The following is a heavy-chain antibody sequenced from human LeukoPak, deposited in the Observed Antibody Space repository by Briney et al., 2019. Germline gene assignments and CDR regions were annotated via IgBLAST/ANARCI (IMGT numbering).Heavy chain of an antibody. V-gene: IGHV4-39*07. Sequence: SETLSLTCTVSGGSISSSSYYWGWIRQPPGKGLEWIGSIYYSGSTYYNPSLKSRVTISVDTSKNQFSLKLSSVTAAGTAVYYCARDSTMMRFAFDIWGQGTMVTVSS. CDR2: IYYSGST. CDR1: GGSISSSSYY. J-gene: IGHJ3*02. CDR3: ARDSTMMRFAFDI. D-gene: IGHD3-22*01.